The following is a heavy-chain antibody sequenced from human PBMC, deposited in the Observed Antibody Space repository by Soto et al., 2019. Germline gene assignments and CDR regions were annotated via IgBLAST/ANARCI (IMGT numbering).Heavy chain of an antibody. V-gene: IGHV3-74*01. CDR1: GFTFSSYW. D-gene: IGHD3-9*01. Sequence: EVQLVESGGGLVQPGGSLRLSCAASGFTFSSYWMHWVRQAPGKGLVWVSRINSDGSSTSYADSVKGRFNISRDNAKNTLYLQMNSLRAVDTAVYYCARDDILTGYYSYYYGMDVWGQGTTVTVSS. CDR3: ARDDILTGYYSYYYGMDV. J-gene: IGHJ6*02. CDR2: INSDGSST.